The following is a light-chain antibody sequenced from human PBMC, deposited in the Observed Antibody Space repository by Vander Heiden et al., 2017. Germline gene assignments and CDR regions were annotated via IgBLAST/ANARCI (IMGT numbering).Light chain of an antibody. V-gene: IGKV4-1*01. CDR2: WAS. J-gene: IGKJ1*01. Sequence: DIVMTQSPDSLAVSLGERATINCKSSQSVLYSSNNKNYLAWYQQKPEQPPKLLIYWASTRESGVPDRFSGSGSGTDFTLTISSLQAEDVAVYYCQQDDSTPRTFGQGTKVEIK. CDR1: QSVLYSSNNKNY. CDR3: QQDDSTPRT.